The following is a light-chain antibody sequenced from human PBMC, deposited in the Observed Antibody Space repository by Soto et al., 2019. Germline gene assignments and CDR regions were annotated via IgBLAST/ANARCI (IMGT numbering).Light chain of an antibody. CDR3: QQYGSSGT. CDR2: GAS. CDR1: QRVSSSS. J-gene: IGKJ3*01. Sequence: EIVFTQSPDTLSLSPGERATLSCRASQRVSSSSLAWYQQKPGQAPKLLIYGASSRATGIPYRFSGRGSGTAFTLTISRLEPEDFAVYYCQQYGSSGTFGPGTKVDIK. V-gene: IGKV3-20*01.